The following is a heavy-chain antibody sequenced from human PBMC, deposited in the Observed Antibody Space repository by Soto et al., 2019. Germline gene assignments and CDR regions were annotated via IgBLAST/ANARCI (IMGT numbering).Heavy chain of an antibody. CDR2: ISGSGGST. CDR3: AKGASSDYGDYDLPGYYYYYMDV. D-gene: IGHD4-17*01. Sequence: GGSLRLSCAASGFTFSSYAMSWVRQAPGKGLEWVSVISGSGGSTYYADSVKGRFTISRDNSKNTLYLQMNSLRAEDTAVYYCAKGASSDYGDYDLPGYYYYYMDVWGKGTTVTVSS. J-gene: IGHJ6*03. CDR1: GFTFSSYA. V-gene: IGHV3-23*01.